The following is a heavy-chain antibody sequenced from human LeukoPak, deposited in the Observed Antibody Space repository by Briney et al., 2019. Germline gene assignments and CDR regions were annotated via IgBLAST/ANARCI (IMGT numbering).Heavy chain of an antibody. CDR3: ARGTLRLFDY. D-gene: IGHD5/OR15-5a*01. J-gene: IGHJ4*02. Sequence: PSQTLSLTCTVSRGSISSGGHYWSWIRQHPAKGLEWIGYIYYSGSAYYNPSLESRVTISIDTSKNQFSLKLTSVTAADTAVYLCARGTLRLFDYWGQGTLVTVSS. CDR1: RGSISSGGHY. CDR2: IYYSGSA. V-gene: IGHV4-31*03.